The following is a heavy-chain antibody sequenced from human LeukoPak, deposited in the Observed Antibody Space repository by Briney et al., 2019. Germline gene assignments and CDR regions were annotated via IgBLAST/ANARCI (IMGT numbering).Heavy chain of an antibody. CDR3: ARVWWELLIRYYHYYMDV. Sequence: ASVKVSCKASGYTFTSYDINWVRQATGQGLEWMGWMNPNSGNTGYAQKFRGRVTMTRNTSISTAYMELSSLRSEDTAVYYCARVWWELLIRYYHYYMDVWGKGTTVTVSS. D-gene: IGHD1-26*01. CDR2: MNPNSGNT. V-gene: IGHV1-8*01. J-gene: IGHJ6*03. CDR1: GYTFTSYD.